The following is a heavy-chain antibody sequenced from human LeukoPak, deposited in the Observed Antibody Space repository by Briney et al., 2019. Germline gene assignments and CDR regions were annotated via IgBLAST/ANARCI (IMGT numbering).Heavy chain of an antibody. V-gene: IGHV3-21*04. CDR1: GFTFSSYS. CDR3: AREAVLWFGELSVFDS. Sequence: PGGSLRLSCAASGFTFSSYSTNWVRQAPGKGLEWVSSISSSSSYIYYADSVKGRFTISRDNAKNSLYLQMNSLRAEDTAVYYCAREAVLWFGELSVFDSWGQGTLVTVSS. D-gene: IGHD3-10*01. CDR2: ISSSSSYI. J-gene: IGHJ4*02.